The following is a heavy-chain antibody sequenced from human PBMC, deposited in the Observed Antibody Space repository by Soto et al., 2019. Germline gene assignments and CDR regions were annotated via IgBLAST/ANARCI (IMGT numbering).Heavy chain of an antibody. J-gene: IGHJ4*02. D-gene: IGHD3-22*01. CDR3: ARGFYDTGGYSSPYDI. CDR2: IYYSGST. V-gene: IGHV4-59*01. CDR1: GGSISRYY. Sequence: SETLSLTCTVSGGSISRYYWSWIRQPPGKGLEWIGYIYYSGSTNYNPSLKSRVTISVDTSKNQFSLNLSSVTAADTAVYYCARGFYDTGGYSSPYDIWGQGILVTVSS.